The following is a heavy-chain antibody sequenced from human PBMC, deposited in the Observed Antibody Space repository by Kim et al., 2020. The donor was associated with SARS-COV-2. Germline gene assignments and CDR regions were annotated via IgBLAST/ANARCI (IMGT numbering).Heavy chain of an antibody. CDR1: GFTFSSYA. D-gene: IGHD3-22*01. CDR2: ISYDGSNK. CDR3: ARDGHNYYDSSGYYYFDY. V-gene: IGHV3-30*04. J-gene: IGHJ4*02. Sequence: GGSLRLFCAASGFTFSSYAMHWVRQAPGKGLEWVAVISYDGSNKYYADSVKGRFTISRDNSKNTLYLQMNRLRAEDTAVYYCARDGHNYYDSSGYYYFDYWGQGTLVTVS.